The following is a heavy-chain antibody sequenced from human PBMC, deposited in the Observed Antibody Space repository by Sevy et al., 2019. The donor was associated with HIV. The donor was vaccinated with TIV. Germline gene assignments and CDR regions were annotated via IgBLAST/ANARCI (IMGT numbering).Heavy chain of an antibody. CDR2: IKQDGSEK. Sequence: GGSLRLSCAASGFTFSSYWMSWVRQAPGKGLEWVANIKQDGSEKYYVHSVKGRFTISRDNAKNSLYLQMNSLRAEDTAVYYCAREGSVGTEFLDYWGQGTLVTVSS. D-gene: IGHD6-25*01. V-gene: IGHV3-7*01. CDR3: AREGSVGTEFLDY. CDR1: GFTFSSYW. J-gene: IGHJ4*02.